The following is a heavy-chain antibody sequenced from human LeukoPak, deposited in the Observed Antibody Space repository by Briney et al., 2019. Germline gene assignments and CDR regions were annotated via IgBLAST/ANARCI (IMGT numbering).Heavy chain of an antibody. V-gene: IGHV4-39*01. Sequence: SETLSLTCTVSGGSISSSSYYWGWIRQPPGKGLEWIGSIYYSGSTSYNPSLKSRVTISVDTSKNHFSPKLSSVTAADTAVYYCARHDYGDYPHWGQGTLVTVSS. CDR1: GGSISSSSYY. D-gene: IGHD4-17*01. J-gene: IGHJ4*02. CDR2: IYYSGST. CDR3: ARHDYGDYPH.